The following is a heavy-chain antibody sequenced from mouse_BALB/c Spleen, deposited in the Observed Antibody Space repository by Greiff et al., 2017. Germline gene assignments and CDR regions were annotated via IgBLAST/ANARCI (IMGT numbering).Heavy chain of an antibody. J-gene: IGHJ4*01. CDR2: IWAGGST. CDR3: ARGGLLSYAMDY. Sequence: QVQLKESGPGLVAPSQSLSITCTVSGFSLTSYGVHWVRQPPGKGLEWLGVIWAGGSTNYNSALMSRLSISKDNSKSQVFLKMSSLQTDDTAMYYCARGGLLSYAMDYWGQGTSVTVSS. D-gene: IGHD2-10*01. CDR1: GFSLTSYG. V-gene: IGHV2-9*02.